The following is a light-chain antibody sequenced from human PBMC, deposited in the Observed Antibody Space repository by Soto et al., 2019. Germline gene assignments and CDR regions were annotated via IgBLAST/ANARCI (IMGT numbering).Light chain of an antibody. CDR2: GNS. CDR1: SSNIGAGYD. Sequence: QSVLTQPPSVSGAPGQRVTISCTGSSSNIGAGYDVHWYQQLPGTAPKLLIYGNSNRPSGVPDRFSGSKSGTSASLAITGLQAEDEADYYCQSYHSNLSAWVFGGGTKLTVL. CDR3: QSYHSNLSAWV. J-gene: IGLJ3*02. V-gene: IGLV1-40*01.